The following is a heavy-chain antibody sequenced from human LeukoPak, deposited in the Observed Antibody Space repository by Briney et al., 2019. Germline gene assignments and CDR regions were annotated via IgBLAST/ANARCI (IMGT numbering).Heavy chain of an antibody. V-gene: IGHV3-23*01. CDR2: ISGSGGST. CDR1: GFTFSSYA. Sequence: GGSLRLSCAASGFTFSSYAMSWVRQAPGKGLEWVSAISGSGGSTYYADSVKGRFTISGDNSKNTLYLQMNSLRAEDTAVYYCASATVFGVVLYYWGQGALVTVSS. D-gene: IGHD3-3*01. J-gene: IGHJ4*02. CDR3: ASATVFGVVLYY.